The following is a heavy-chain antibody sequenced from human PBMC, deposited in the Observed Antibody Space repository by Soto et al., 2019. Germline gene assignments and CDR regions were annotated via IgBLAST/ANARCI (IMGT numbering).Heavy chain of an antibody. Sequence: PGGSLRLSCAASGFTFSNFAMSWVRQAPGKGLEWVSGMSGNGFSTTYADSVKGRFTISRDNSKNTLYLQMSSLRAEDTAVYYCAKDPSGEYCSGINCYYWGRGTLVTVSS. CDR1: GFTFSNFA. CDR2: MSGNGFST. D-gene: IGHD2-15*01. V-gene: IGHV3-23*01. CDR3: AKDPSGEYCSGINCYY. J-gene: IGHJ4*02.